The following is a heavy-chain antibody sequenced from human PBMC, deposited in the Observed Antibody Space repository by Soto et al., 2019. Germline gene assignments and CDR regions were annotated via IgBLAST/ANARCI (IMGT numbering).Heavy chain of an antibody. CDR1: GFTFSSYA. V-gene: IGHV3-30-3*01. CDR2: ISYDGSNK. Sequence: PGGSLRLSCAASGFTFSSYAMHWVRQAPGKGLEWVAVISYDGSNKYYADSVKGRITISRDNSKNTLYLQMNSLRAEDTSVYYCAREHCSTTSCYSYWFDPWGPGALVTVSS. J-gene: IGHJ5*02. CDR3: AREHCSTTSCYSYWFDP. D-gene: IGHD2-2*01.